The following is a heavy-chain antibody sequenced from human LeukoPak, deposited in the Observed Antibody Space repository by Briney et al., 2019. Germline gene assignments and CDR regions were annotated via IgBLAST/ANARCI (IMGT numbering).Heavy chain of an antibody. J-gene: IGHJ6*02. CDR3: ARSCSSTSCLDYYYYGMDV. CDR1: GGSISSRNW. V-gene: IGHV4-4*02. Sequence: PSGTLSLTCAVSGGSISSRNWWSWVRQPPGKGLEWMGEIYHSGSTNYNPSLKSRVTISVDKSKNQFSLKLNAVTAADTAVYYCARSCSSTSCLDYYYYGMDVWGQGTTVTVSS. D-gene: IGHD2-2*01. CDR2: IYHSGST.